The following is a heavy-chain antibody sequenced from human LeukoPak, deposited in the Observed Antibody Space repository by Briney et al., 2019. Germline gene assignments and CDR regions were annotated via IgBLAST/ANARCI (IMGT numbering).Heavy chain of an antibody. CDR1: GGSITSSSNH. J-gene: IGHJ5*02. CDR3: ARHGVVTGFRPTNWLDP. Sequence: PSETLSLTCTVSGGSITSSSNHWGWIRQPPGKGLEWIGSIYYSGNTYYNPSLESRVIMFVDTSKNQFSLKLSSLTAADTAVYYCARHGVVTGFRPTNWLDPWGQGTLVTVSS. CDR2: IYYSGNT. D-gene: IGHD2-21*02. V-gene: IGHV4-39*01.